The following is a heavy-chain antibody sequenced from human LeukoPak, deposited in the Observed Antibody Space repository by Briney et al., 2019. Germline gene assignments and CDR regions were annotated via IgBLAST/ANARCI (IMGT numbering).Heavy chain of an antibody. J-gene: IGHJ4*02. D-gene: IGHD2-21*01. V-gene: IGHV4-59*01. Sequence: PSETLSLTCTVFGESISGFYWTWIRHPPGKGLEWIGYIYYSGSTNYNPSLKSRVTISVDTSKNQFSLKLSSVTAADTAVYYCARGVVIAPQTFDYWGQGTLVTVSS. CDR2: IYYSGST. CDR1: GESISGFY. CDR3: ARGVVIAPQTFDY.